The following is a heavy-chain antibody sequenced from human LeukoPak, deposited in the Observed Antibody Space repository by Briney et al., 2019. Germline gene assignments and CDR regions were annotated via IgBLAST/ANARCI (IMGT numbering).Heavy chain of an antibody. V-gene: IGHV3-23*01. CDR2: ISGSGGRT. CDR3: AKESAPADTVYFDH. D-gene: IGHD5-18*01. CDR1: GFTFTNYA. Sequence: PGGSLRLSCAASGFTFTNYAMSWVRQAPGKGLEWVSTISGSGGRTYYADSEKGRFTVSRDNSKNTLYLQMNSLRAEDTAVYYCAKESAPADTVYFDHWGQGTLVTVSS. J-gene: IGHJ4*02.